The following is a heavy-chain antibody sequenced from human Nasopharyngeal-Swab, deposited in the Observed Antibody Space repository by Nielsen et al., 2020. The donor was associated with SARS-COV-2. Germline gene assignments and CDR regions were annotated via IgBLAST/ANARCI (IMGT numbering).Heavy chain of an antibody. CDR3: ARVYYGSGSS. J-gene: IGHJ4*02. CDR2: IYSGGST. CDR1: GFTVSSNY. V-gene: IGHV3-66*01. Sequence: GESLKISCAASGFTVSSNYMSWVRQAPGKGLEWVSDIYSGGSTYYADPLKGRFPISRDHSKNTLYLQMNSLRAEDTAVYYCARVYYGSGSSWGQGTLVTVSS. D-gene: IGHD3-10*01.